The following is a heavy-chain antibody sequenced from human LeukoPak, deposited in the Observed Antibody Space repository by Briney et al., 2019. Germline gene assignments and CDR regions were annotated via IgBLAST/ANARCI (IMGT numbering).Heavy chain of an antibody. CDR2: ITSVSSYK. CDR3: VRSLRSADF. CDR1: GFTFSNYA. J-gene: IGHJ4*02. Sequence: GGSLRLSCKASGFTFSNYAMNWVRQAPGKGLEWVSSITSVSSYKYYADSVKGRFTISRDNAKNTLFLQMDSLRPEDTAVYYCVRSLRSADFWGQGTLVTVSS. V-gene: IGHV3-21*01.